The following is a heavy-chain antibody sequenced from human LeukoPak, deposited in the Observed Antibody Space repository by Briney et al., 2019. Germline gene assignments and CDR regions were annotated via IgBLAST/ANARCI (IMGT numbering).Heavy chain of an antibody. CDR3: AKYSGSYSVSYYFDY. V-gene: IGHV3-23*01. CDR2: ISGSGGST. Sequence: GGSLRLSCAASGFTFNNYAMSWVRQAPGKGLEWVSAISGSGGSTYYADSVKGRFTISRDNSKNTLYLQMNSLRAEDTAVYYCAKYSGSYSVSYYFDYWGQGTLVTVSS. CDR1: GFTFNNYA. J-gene: IGHJ4*02. D-gene: IGHD1-26*01.